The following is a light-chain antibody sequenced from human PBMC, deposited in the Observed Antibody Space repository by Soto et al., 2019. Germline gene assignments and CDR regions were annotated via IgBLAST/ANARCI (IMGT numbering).Light chain of an antibody. V-gene: IGKV3-15*01. CDR3: HQYNNWPPIT. CDR2: DAS. J-gene: IGKJ5*01. Sequence: EIVLTQSPGTLSLSPGDRATLSCRASQSVSGSYLAWYQQKPGQAPRLLISDASTRATGIPARFSGSGSGTEFTLTISSLQSEDFALYYCHQYNNWPPITFGQGTRLEI. CDR1: QSVSGSY.